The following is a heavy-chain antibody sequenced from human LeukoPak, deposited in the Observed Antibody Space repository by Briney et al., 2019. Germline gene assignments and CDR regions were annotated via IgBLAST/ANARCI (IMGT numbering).Heavy chain of an antibody. V-gene: IGHV3-30*18. J-gene: IGHJ5*02. Sequence: GRALRLSCVASGFTFSSYGMHWVRQAPGKGLEWVAVISYDGSYKYYADSVKGRFTISRDNSKNTLSLQMNSLRDEDTAVYYCAKAMDAIVVVTVIQTWGQGTLVTVSS. CDR2: ISYDGSYK. D-gene: IGHD2-21*02. CDR1: GFTFSSYG. CDR3: AKAMDAIVVVTVIQT.